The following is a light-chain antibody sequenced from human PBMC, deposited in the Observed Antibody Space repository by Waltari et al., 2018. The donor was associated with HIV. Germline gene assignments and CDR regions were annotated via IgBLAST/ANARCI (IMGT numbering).Light chain of an antibody. V-gene: IGKV3-20*01. Sequence: EIVLTQSPVTMSLSPGERATLSCRASQTIRSNYIAWYQHKFGQAPRLLIYGASSRATGIPDRFSGSGSGTNFTLTISRLEPGDFGVYYCQQYVRSPRTFGRGTKVEI. CDR3: QQYVRSPRT. CDR1: QTIRSNY. CDR2: GAS. J-gene: IGKJ1*01.